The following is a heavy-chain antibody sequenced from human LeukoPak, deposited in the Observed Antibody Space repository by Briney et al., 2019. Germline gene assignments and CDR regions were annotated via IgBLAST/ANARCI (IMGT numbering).Heavy chain of an antibody. Sequence: SETLSLTCAVYGGSFSGYYWSWIRQPPGKGLEWIGEINHSGSTNYNPSLKSRVTISVDTSKNQFSPKLSSVTAADTAVYYCARRGITMVRGPHAYFDYWGQGTLVTVSS. CDR1: GGSFSGYY. CDR3: ARRGITMVRGPHAYFDY. CDR2: INHSGST. J-gene: IGHJ4*02. D-gene: IGHD3-10*01. V-gene: IGHV4-34*01.